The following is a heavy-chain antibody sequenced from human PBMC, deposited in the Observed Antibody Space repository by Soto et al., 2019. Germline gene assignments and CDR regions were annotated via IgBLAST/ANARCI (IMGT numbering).Heavy chain of an antibody. CDR1: GSTFSSYS. D-gene: IGHD3-9*01. CDR3: ARDRDWAFDY. CDR2: IFVSSTTI. J-gene: IGHJ4*02. V-gene: IGHV3-48*04. Sequence: GSLRLSCVASGSTFSSYSMFWVRQAPGKGLEWISYIFVSSTTIYYADSVKGRFTVSRDNAQNSLFLLMNSLRAEDTAVYYCARDRDWAFDYWGRGTLVTVSS.